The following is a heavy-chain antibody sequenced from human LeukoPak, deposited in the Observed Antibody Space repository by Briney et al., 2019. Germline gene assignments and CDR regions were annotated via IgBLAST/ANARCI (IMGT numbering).Heavy chain of an antibody. D-gene: IGHD3-16*01. Sequence: GGSLRLSCAASGFTFSSYSMNWVRQAPGKGLEWVSSISSSSSYIYYADSVKGRFTISRDNAKNSLYLQMDSLRAEDTAVYYCARTVLRSLGEFSLRGWFDPWGQGTLVIVSS. J-gene: IGHJ5*02. CDR3: ARTVLRSLGEFSLRGWFDP. CDR2: ISSSSSYI. CDR1: GFTFSSYS. V-gene: IGHV3-21*01.